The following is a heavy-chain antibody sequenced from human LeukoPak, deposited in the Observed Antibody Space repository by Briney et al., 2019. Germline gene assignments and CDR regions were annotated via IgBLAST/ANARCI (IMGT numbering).Heavy chain of an antibody. Sequence: GGSLILSCTVSGFTLSSYEMTLIRQAPGKGLESVSSIEYSETSTHYADSVKGRFTVSRDNSKNTLYLQLNSLSDEDTAVYYCARGGTNYYYMDVWGKGTTVTVSS. J-gene: IGHJ6*03. CDR3: ARGGTNYYYMDV. D-gene: IGHD3-10*01. V-gene: IGHV3-23*01. CDR1: GFTLSSYE. CDR2: IEYSETST.